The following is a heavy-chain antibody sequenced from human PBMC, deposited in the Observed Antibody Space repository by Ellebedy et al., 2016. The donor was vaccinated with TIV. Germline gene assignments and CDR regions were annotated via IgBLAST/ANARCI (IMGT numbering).Heavy chain of an antibody. CDR3: ARSDYSYGFGY. Sequence: MPSETLSLTCTVSGGSISSYYWSWIRQPPGKGLEWIGYIYHSGSTYYNPSLKSRVTISVDRSKNQFSLKLSSVTAADTAVYYCARSDYSYGFGYWGQGTLVTVSS. D-gene: IGHD5-18*01. V-gene: IGHV4-59*12. CDR1: GGSISSYY. J-gene: IGHJ4*02. CDR2: IYHSGST.